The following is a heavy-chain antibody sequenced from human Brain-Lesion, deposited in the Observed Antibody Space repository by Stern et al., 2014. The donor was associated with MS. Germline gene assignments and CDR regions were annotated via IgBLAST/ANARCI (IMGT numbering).Heavy chain of an antibody. CDR2: IYYSGNT. V-gene: IGHV4-39*01. CDR1: GGSVSSTSYA. Sequence: QVQLVESGPGLVKPSETLSLTCTVAGGSVSSTSYAWAWIRQPPGKGLEWIGTIYYSGNTYYSPSLKSRLTISLATPKNQFSRRLSSGTAADTAVYYCAGEEDIRYCSGGSCTGNWFDPWGQGTLVTVSS. D-gene: IGHD2-15*01. CDR3: AGEEDIRYCSGGSCTGNWFDP. J-gene: IGHJ5*02.